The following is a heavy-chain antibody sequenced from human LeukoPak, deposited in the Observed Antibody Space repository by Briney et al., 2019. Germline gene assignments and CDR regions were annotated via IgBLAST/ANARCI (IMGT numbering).Heavy chain of an antibody. CDR1: GFTFSSYG. J-gene: IGHJ6*02. V-gene: IGHV3-30*02. CDR3: AKDLLLFAYYGMDV. Sequence: PGGSLRLSCAASGFTFSSYGMHWVRQAPGKGLEWVAFIRHDGSNKYYADSVKGRFTISRDNSKNTLYLQMNSLRAEDTAVYYCAKDLLLFAYYGMDVWGQGTTVTVSS. CDR2: IRHDGSNK. D-gene: IGHD2-15*01.